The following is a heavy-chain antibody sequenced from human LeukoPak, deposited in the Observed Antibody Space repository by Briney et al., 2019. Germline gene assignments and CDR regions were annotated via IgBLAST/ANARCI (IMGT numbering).Heavy chain of an antibody. CDR2: IYYSGST. V-gene: IGHV4-61*01. CDR3: ARVVTIFGYGMDV. CDR1: GGSVSSGSYY. D-gene: IGHD3-3*01. Sequence: SETLSLTCTVSGGSVSSGSYYWSWIRQPPGRGLEWIGYIYYSGSTNYNPSLKSRVTISVDTSKNQFSLKLSSVTAADTAVYYCARVVTIFGYGMDVWGQGTTVTVSS. J-gene: IGHJ6*02.